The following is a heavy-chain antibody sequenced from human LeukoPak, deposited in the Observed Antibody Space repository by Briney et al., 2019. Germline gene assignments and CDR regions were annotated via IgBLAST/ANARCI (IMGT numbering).Heavy chain of an antibody. J-gene: IGHJ6*02. CDR1: GLSFSSDG. V-gene: IGHV3-7*01. Sequence: GGSLRLSCAASGLSFSSDGMSWVRQAPGKGLEWVANIKQDGSEKYYVDSVKGRFTISRDNAKNSLYLQMNSLRAEDTAVYYCARDFGDFFGMDVWGQGTTVTVSS. D-gene: IGHD3-16*01. CDR2: IKQDGSEK. CDR3: ARDFGDFFGMDV.